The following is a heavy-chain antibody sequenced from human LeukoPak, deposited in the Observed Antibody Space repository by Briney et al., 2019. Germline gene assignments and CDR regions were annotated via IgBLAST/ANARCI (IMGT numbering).Heavy chain of an antibody. CDR2: ISAYNGNT. V-gene: IGHV1-18*01. CDR3: ARDPELLWFGELWGFDY. Sequence: ASVKVSCKASGYTFTSYGISWVRQAPGQGLEWMGWISAYNGNTNYAQKLQGRATMTTDTSTSTAYMELRSLRSDDTAVYYCARDPELLWFGELWGFDYWGQGTLVTVSS. J-gene: IGHJ4*02. D-gene: IGHD3-10*01. CDR1: GYTFTSYG.